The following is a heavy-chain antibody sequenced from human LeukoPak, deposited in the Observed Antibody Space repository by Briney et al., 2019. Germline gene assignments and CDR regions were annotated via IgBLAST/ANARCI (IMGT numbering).Heavy chain of an antibody. D-gene: IGHD3-9*01. CDR2: IKQDGSDK. V-gene: IGHV3-7*01. J-gene: IGHJ6*02. CDR1: GFTFSSYW. CDR3: TRDLMDYDVSTGLHHYYMDV. Sequence: PGGSLRLSCVASGFTFSSYWLSWVRQAPGKGLEWVANIKQDGSDKYYVDSVKGRFTISRDNAKNSLYLQMNTLRVEDTAVYYCTRDLMDYDVSTGLHHYYMDVWGQGTTVTVSS.